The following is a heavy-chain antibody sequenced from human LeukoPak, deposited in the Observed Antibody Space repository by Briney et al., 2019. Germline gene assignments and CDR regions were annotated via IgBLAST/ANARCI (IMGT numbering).Heavy chain of an antibody. CDR1: GFTFSSYS. J-gene: IGHJ3*02. CDR2: ISSSSSYI. V-gene: IGHV3-21*01. Sequence: GGSLRLSCPASGFTFSSYSMNWVRRAPGKGLEWVSSISSSSSYIYYADSVKGRFTISRDNAKNSLYLQMNSLRAEDTAVYYCARDRWYDSSGYYYGPPIDAFDIWGQGTMVTVSS. D-gene: IGHD3-22*01. CDR3: ARDRWYDSSGYYYGPPIDAFDI.